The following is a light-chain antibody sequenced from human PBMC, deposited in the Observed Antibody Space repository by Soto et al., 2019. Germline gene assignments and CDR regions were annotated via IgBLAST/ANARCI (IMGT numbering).Light chain of an antibody. J-gene: IGLJ3*02. CDR3: TSYTTSSPYFV. CDR2: DVT. CDR1: SSDVGGYNY. V-gene: IGLV2-14*03. Sequence: QSVLTQPASVSGSPGQSITISCTGTSSDVGGYNYVSWYQHHPGKAPKLMIYDVTNRPSGVSNRFSGSKSGNKASLTISGLQAEDEADYYCTSYTTSSPYFVFGGGTKLTVL.